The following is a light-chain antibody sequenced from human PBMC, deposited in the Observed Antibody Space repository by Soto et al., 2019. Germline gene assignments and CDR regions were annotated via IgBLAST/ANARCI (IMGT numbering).Light chain of an antibody. CDR2: GAS. CDR3: QQYNTYWT. CDR1: QSITTW. J-gene: IGKJ1*01. Sequence: IQSPQSHSTLSASVGDRVTITCRASQSITTWLAWYQQKPGKAPKLLIYGASSLESGVPSRFSGSGFGTEFTLTIASLQPDDFATYYCQQYNTYWTFGQGTKVDIK. V-gene: IGKV1-5*01.